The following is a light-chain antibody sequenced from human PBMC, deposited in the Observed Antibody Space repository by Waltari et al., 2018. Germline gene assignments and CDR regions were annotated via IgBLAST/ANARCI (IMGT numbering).Light chain of an antibody. CDR2: KVS. Sequence: DVVMTQSPLSLPVTLGQPASISCRSSQTLVHSDGNTYLNWFLQRPGQSPRRLIYKVSDRGSGVPDRFSGSGSGTDFTLKISRVEAEDVGVYYCMQGTHWPRTFGQGTKVEIK. V-gene: IGKV2-30*02. CDR1: QTLVHSDGNTY. CDR3: MQGTHWPRT. J-gene: IGKJ1*01.